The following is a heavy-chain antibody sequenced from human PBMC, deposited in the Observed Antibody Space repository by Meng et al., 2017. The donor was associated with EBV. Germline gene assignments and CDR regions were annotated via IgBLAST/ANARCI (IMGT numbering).Heavy chain of an antibody. CDR1: GGPFRCSA. CDR2: FLPRLGAP. D-gene: IGHD3-10*01. J-gene: IGHJ4*02. V-gene: IGHV1-69*01. Sequence: VQLGQSAAEVKEPGSSVKVSCKTSGGPFRCSAISCVRQAPGQRLEWLGGFLPRLGAPNYAQKFHGRVKITADESTSTHYMDLSSLRSEDTAIYYCASESGRGYTPDYWGQGTLVTVSS. CDR3: ASESGRGYTPDY.